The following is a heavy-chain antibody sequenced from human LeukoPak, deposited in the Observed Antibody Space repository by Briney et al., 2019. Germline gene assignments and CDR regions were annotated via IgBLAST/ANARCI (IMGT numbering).Heavy chain of an antibody. V-gene: IGHV1-2*06. CDR2: IDPYSGDT. CDR3: ARDQGSLTRSWYTGY. D-gene: IGHD6-13*01. CDR1: GYTFTGDH. J-gene: IGHJ4*02. Sequence: ASVKVSCKASGYTFTGDHIHSLRQAPGQGLEWMGRIDPYSGDTNFAQKFQGRVTMTRDTSITTAYMDLSSLTPDDTAVYFCARDQGSLTRSWYTGYWGQGTQVTVSS.